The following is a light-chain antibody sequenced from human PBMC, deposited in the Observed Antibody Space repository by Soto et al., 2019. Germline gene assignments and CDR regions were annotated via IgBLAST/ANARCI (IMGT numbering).Light chain of an antibody. CDR3: HQRSKWPLT. Sequence: EIEMTQSPATPAVSPGDTATLACRASQSLGGNLSWYQQKPGQAPRLLIYGASTRATGIPARFSGSGSGTDFTLTISSLDTEDAPVYYCHQRSKWPLTLAGGTKVDIK. J-gene: IGKJ4*01. V-gene: IGKV3D-15*01. CDR2: GAS. CDR1: QSLGGN.